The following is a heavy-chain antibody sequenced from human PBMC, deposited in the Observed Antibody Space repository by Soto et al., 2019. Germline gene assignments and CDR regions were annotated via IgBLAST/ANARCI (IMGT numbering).Heavy chain of an antibody. Sequence: AETLSLTCTVSGGSISSYYWSWVRQPSGKGLEWIVRIYTSGSTNYNPSLKSRVTMSVDTSKNQFSLKLSSVTAADTAVYYRARGIAAAAKNWFDPWGQGTLVTVSS. CDR2: IYTSGST. CDR3: ARGIAAAAKNWFDP. D-gene: IGHD6-13*01. V-gene: IGHV4-4*07. CDR1: GGSISSYY. J-gene: IGHJ5*02.